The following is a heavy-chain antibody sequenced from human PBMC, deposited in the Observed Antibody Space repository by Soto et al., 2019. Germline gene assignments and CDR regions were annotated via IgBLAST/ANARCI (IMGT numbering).Heavy chain of an antibody. J-gene: IGHJ4*02. V-gene: IGHV2-5*01. D-gene: IGHD1-26*01. Sequence: SGPTLVNPTQTLTLTCSFTGFSLSSSGAGVGWFRQSPGKALEWLALIYWNDEIRYSPSLASRLTITKDTSKDQVVLTLTNLGPVDTATYYCAHRYTGSYFDYWGQGTMVTVSS. CDR3: AHRYTGSYFDY. CDR1: GFSLSSSGAG. CDR2: IYWNDEI.